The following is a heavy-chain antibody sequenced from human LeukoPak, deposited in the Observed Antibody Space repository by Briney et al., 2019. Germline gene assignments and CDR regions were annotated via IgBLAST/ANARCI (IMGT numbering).Heavy chain of an antibody. CDR2: VYSGGDT. CDR3: ARDWDGGYNFNTFDI. D-gene: IGHD5-24*01. Sequence: GGSLRLSCAASGLTINTNYMSWARPAPGKGLEWVSVVYSGGDTYYADSVKGRFTISRDNSKNTLYLQMNSLRAADTAVYYCARDWDGGYNFNTFDIWGQGTMVTVSS. CDR1: GLTINTNY. J-gene: IGHJ3*02. V-gene: IGHV3-66*01.